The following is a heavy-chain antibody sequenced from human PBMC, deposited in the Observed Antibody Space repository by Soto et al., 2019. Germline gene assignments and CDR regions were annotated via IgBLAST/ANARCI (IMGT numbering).Heavy chain of an antibody. CDR3: ARSIAARQRYYYYCMDV. D-gene: IGHD6-6*01. Sequence: SVKVSCKASGGTFSSYAISWVRQAPGQGLEWMGGIIPIFGTANYAQKFQGRVTITADESTSTAYMELSSLRSEDTAVYYCARSIAARQRYYYYCMDVWDQGTTVTVSS. J-gene: IGHJ6*02. V-gene: IGHV1-69*13. CDR2: IIPIFGTA. CDR1: GGTFSSYA.